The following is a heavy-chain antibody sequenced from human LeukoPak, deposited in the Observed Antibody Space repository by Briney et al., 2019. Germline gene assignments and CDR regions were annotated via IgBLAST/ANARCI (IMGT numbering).Heavy chain of an antibody. CDR1: GYSFTRHW. CDR3: ARDHSNDDKSWWFYP. CDR2: INPDGGYT. D-gene: IGHD3-9*01. J-gene: IGHJ5*02. Sequence: ASVTVSCKTSGYSFTRHWIHWVRQAPGQGLEWVGIINPDGGYTVYAQKFQGRVSVTRDMSSSTVYMELSRLRYEDTAVYYCARDHSNDDKSWWFYPWGQGTLVSVSA. V-gene: IGHV1-46*01.